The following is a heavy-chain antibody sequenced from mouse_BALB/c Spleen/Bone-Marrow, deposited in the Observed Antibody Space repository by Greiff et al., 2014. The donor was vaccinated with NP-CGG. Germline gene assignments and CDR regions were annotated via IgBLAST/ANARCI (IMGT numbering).Heavy chain of an antibody. Sequence: AELVKPGASVKLSCTASGFNIKDTYMHWVKQRPEQGLEWIGRIDPANGNTKYDPKFQGKATITADTSSNTAYLQLSSLTSEDTAVYYCASYVYGYYFDYWGQGTTLTVSS. CDR1: GFNIKDTY. CDR2: IDPANGNT. V-gene: IGHV14-3*02. CDR3: ASYVYGYYFDY. D-gene: IGHD2-2*01. J-gene: IGHJ2*01.